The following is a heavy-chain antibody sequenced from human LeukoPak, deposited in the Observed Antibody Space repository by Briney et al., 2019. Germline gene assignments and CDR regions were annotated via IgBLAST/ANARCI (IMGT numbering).Heavy chain of an antibody. V-gene: IGHV5-51*01. CDR2: IYPYDSDT. CDR1: GYSLTTYW. Sequence: PGESLKISCTGSGYSLTTYWIGWGRQMPGKGLEWMGIIYPYDSDTRYSPSFQGQVTLSADKSLSTAYLQWSSLKASDTAMYYCASDYSSDWYGGVDYWGQGTLVTVSS. CDR3: ASDYSSDWYGGVDY. J-gene: IGHJ4*02. D-gene: IGHD6-19*01.